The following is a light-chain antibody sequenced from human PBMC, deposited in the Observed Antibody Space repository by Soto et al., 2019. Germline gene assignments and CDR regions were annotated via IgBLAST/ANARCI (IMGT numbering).Light chain of an antibody. V-gene: IGKV3-11*01. CDR1: QSVSSY. CDR3: HQRNNWPPVT. Sequence: EIVLTQSPATLSLSPGERATLSCRASQSVSSYLAWYQQKPGQAPRLLIYDASNRATGIPARFSGSGSGTDFTPPISSLQPADFAAYYCHQRNNWPPVTFGQGTKLEIK. CDR2: DAS. J-gene: IGKJ2*01.